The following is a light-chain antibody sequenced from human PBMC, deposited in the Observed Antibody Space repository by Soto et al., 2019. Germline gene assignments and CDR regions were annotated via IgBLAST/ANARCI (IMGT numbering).Light chain of an antibody. CDR3: QSFDTTLSGVL. CDR1: SSNIGAGYN. V-gene: IGLV1-40*01. Sequence: QSVLTQPPSESGAPGQRVTISCTGTSSNIGAGYNVHWYQQFPGTAPKLLIHSNNNRPSGVPDRFSGSKSDTSASLAITGLQPEDEADYYCQSFDTTLSGVLFGGGTKVTVL. CDR2: SNN. J-gene: IGLJ3*02.